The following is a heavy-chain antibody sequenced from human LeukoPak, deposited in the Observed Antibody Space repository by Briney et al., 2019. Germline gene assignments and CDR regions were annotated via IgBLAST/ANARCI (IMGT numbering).Heavy chain of an antibody. V-gene: IGHV5-51*01. CDR3: ARLITMVRGVTPKIFDY. Sequence: GESLKISCKGSGYSFTSYWIGWVRQMPGKGLEWMGIIYPGDSDTRYSPSFQGQVTISADKSISTAYLQWSSLKASDTAMYYCARLITMVRGVTPKIFDYWGQGTLVTVSS. D-gene: IGHD3-10*01. CDR2: IYPGDSDT. J-gene: IGHJ4*02. CDR1: GYSFTSYW.